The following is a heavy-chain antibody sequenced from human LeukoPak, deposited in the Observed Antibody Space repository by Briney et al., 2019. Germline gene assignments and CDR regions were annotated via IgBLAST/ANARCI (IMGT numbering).Heavy chain of an antibody. CDR1: GFNFDNYA. V-gene: IGHV3-30*04. D-gene: IGHD5-24*01. Sequence: GGSLRLSCVASGFNFDNYAMHWVRQPLGKGLEWVAVISHDERTKYYADSMKGRITISRDNSKNTVFLQMNNLRTEDTAVYFCARPSPPGDGYNPPDYWGQGTLVTVSS. CDR3: ARPSPPGDGYNPPDY. J-gene: IGHJ4*02. CDR2: ISHDERTK.